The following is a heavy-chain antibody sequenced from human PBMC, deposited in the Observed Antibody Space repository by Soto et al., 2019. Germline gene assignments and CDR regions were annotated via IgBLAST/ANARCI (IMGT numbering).Heavy chain of an antibody. Sequence: GGSLRLSCAASGFSFSSYWMHWVRQAPGEGLVWVSRIKSDGSSTTYADSVKGRFTISRDNAKNTLYLQMNSLRAEDTAVYYCARAGRSSGWYYYYYGMDVWGQGTTVTVSS. D-gene: IGHD6-19*01. CDR1: GFSFSSYW. CDR2: IKSDGSST. V-gene: IGHV3-74*01. J-gene: IGHJ6*02. CDR3: ARAGRSSGWYYYYYGMDV.